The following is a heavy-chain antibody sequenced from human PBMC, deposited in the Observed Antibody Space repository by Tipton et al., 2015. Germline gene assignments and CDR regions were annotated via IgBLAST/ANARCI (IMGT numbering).Heavy chain of an antibody. Sequence: TLSLTCAVSAYSISSDYYWSWIRQSPGEGLEWIGYIYYSGSTNYNPSLRSRVTIAVDTSKNQFSLNLRSVTAADTAIYYCTRASFMREADFDYWGQGTLVTVSS. CDR3: TRASFMREADFDY. D-gene: IGHD3-16*01. CDR2: IYYSGST. V-gene: IGHV4-61*01. J-gene: IGHJ4*02. CDR1: AYSISSDYY.